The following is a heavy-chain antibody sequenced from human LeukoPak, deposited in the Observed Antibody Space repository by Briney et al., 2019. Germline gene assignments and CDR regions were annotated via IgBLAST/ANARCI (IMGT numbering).Heavy chain of an antibody. CDR2: ISSSSKI. Sequence: GGSLRLSCAASGFTFSSYAMAWVRQAPGKGLEWLSYISSSSKINYADSVKGRFTISRDNAKNSLYLQMNSLRDEDTAVYYCARSANPCVHDFDPWGQGTLVTGSS. J-gene: IGHJ5*02. CDR1: GFTFSSYA. V-gene: IGHV3-48*02. D-gene: IGHD6-6*01. CDR3: ARSANPCVHDFDP.